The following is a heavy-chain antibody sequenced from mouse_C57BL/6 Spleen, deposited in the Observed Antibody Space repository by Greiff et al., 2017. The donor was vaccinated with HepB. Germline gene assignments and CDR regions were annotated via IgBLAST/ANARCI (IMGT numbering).Heavy chain of an antibody. CDR1: GYAFSSYW. CDR2: IYPGDGDT. CDR3: ARGVYGSSSYAMDY. D-gene: IGHD1-1*01. Sequence: QVQLQQSGAELVKPGASVKISCKASGYAFSSYWMNWVKQRPGKGLEWIGQIYPGDGDTNYNGKFKGKATLTADKSSSTAYMQLSSLTSEDSAVYFCARGVYGSSSYAMDYWGQGTSVTVSS. V-gene: IGHV1-80*01. J-gene: IGHJ4*01.